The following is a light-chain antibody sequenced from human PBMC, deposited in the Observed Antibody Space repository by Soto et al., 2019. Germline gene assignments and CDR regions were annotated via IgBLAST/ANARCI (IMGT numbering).Light chain of an antibody. CDR2: DVS. J-gene: IGLJ2*01. V-gene: IGLV2-14*03. CDR3: SSYTSRSTVV. CDR1: SSDVGGYNY. Sequence: QSALTQPASVSGSPGQPITISCTGTSSDVGGYNYVSWYQQYLGKAPKLMIYDVSNRPSGVSNRFSGSKSGNTASLTISGLQAEDEADYYCSSYTSRSTVVFGGGTKLTVL.